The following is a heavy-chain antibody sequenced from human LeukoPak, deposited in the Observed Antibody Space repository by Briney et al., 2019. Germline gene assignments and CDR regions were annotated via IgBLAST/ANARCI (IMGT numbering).Heavy chain of an antibody. CDR3: ARGPIYYDSSGYWEPRYFDY. D-gene: IGHD3-22*01. J-gene: IGHJ4*02. CDR1: GFTFSSYD. CDR2: IGTAGDT. Sequence: GGSLRLSCAASGFTFSSYDMHWVRQATGKGLEWVSAIGTAGDTYYPGSVKGRFTISRENAKNSLYLQMTSLRAGNTAVYYCARGPIYYDSSGYWEPRYFDYWGQGTLVTVSS. V-gene: IGHV3-13*01.